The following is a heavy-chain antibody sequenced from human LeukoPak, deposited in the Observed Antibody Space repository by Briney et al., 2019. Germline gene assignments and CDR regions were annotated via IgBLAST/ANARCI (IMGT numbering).Heavy chain of an antibody. CDR2: FNPTGGST. V-gene: IGHV1-46*01. CDR3: ARGGFYGSGSYTFDP. Sequence: GASVRVSCKASGYTFTSYYMHWVRQAPGQGLEWMGIFNPTGGSTTYAQKLQGRVTMTRDTSTSTVYMELSSLRSEDTAVYYCARGGFYGSGSYTFDPWGQGTLVTVSS. D-gene: IGHD3-10*01. J-gene: IGHJ5*02. CDR1: GYTFTSYY.